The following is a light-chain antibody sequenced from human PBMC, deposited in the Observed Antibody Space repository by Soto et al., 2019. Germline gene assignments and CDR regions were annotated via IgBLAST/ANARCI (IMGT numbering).Light chain of an antibody. Sequence: QSALTQPPSASGTPGQRVTIACSGSSSNIGSNYVYWYQQLPGTAPKLLIYRNNQRPSGVPDRFSGCKSGATATLATSGLRSEDAADYYCAAGDDSLRGHYVFGTGTKVTVL. CDR2: RNN. CDR3: AAGDDSLRGHYV. J-gene: IGLJ1*01. CDR1: SSNIGSNY. V-gene: IGLV1-47*01.